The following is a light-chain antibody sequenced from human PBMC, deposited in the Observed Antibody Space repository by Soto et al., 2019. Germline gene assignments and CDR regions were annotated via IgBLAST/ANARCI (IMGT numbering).Light chain of an antibody. Sequence: DIQLTQSPSSLSASVGDRVTMTCRASETISTFLNWYQHKPGKAPKLLISAASRLQSGLPPRFSGSGSGTDFTLTINSLRPEDFASYYFQQSYSPSPITFGPGTRLEIK. CDR2: AAS. CDR1: ETISTF. J-gene: IGKJ5*01. CDR3: QQSYSPSPIT. V-gene: IGKV1-39*01.